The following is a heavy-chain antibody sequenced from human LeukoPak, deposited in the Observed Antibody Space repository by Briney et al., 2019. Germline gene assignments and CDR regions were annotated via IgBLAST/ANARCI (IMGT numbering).Heavy chain of an antibody. CDR1: GGSFSGYY. CDR2: INRSGST. J-gene: IGHJ4*02. D-gene: IGHD3-10*01. Sequence: SETLSLTCAVYGGSFSGYYWSWIRQPPGKGLEWIGEINRSGSTNYNPSLKSRVTISVDTSQNQFSLKLSSVTAADTAVYYCARLDWRNPMVRGVISRALRTNHRSFDYWGQGTLVTVSS. V-gene: IGHV4-34*01. CDR3: ARLDWRNPMVRGVISRALRTNHRSFDY.